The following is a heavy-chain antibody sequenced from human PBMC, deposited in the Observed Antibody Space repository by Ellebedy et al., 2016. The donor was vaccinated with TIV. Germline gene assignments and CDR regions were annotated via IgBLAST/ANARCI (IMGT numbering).Heavy chain of an antibody. CDR3: ASSMVVIQD. CDR1: GGSISGSGFY. J-gene: IGHJ4*02. Sequence: MPSETLSLTCTVSGGSISGSGFYWGWIRQSPGKGLEWIGSILYSGNTYYNPSLKSRVTISVDTSKNQFSLKLNSVTAADTAVYYCASSMVVIQDWGQGTLVTVSS. D-gene: IGHD2/OR15-2a*01. CDR2: ILYSGNT. V-gene: IGHV4-39*07.